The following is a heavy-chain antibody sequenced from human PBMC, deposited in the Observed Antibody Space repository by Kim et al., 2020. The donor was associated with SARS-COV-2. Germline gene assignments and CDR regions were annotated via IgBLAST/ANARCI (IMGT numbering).Heavy chain of an antibody. V-gene: IGHV3-30*18. Sequence: GGSLRLSCAASGFTFSSYGMHWVRQAPGKRLEWVAVISYDGSNKYYADSVKGRFTISRDNSKNTLYLQMTSLRAEDTAVYYCAKAGFYDSSGYLDYWGQG. CDR2: ISYDGSNK. CDR3: AKAGFYDSSGYLDY. CDR1: GFTFSSYG. D-gene: IGHD3-22*01. J-gene: IGHJ4*02.